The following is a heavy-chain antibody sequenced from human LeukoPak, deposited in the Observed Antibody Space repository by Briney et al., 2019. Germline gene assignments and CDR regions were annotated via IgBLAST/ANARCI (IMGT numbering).Heavy chain of an antibody. CDR1: GYTFTSYA. CDR3: ARDLTTVVTLYYYYGMDV. J-gene: IGHJ6*02. D-gene: IGHD4-23*01. CDR2: INAGNGNT. V-gene: IGHV1-3*01. Sequence: ASVKVSCKASGYTFTSYAMHWVRQAPGQRLKWMGWINAGNGNTKYSQKFQGRVTITRDTSASTAYMELSSLRSEDTAVYYCARDLTTVVTLYYYYGMDVWGQGTTVTVSS.